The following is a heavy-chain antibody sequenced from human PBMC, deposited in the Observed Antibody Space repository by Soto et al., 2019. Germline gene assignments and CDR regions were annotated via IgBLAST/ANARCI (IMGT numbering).Heavy chain of an antibody. CDR1: GGSISSYY. Sequence: SETLSLTCTVSGGSISSYYWSWIRQPPGKGLERIGYIYYSGSTNYNPSLKSRVTISVDTSKNQFSLKLSSVTAADTAVYYCARGYCTGGTCYRFNFDNWGQGTLVTVS. CDR2: IYYSGST. CDR3: ARGYCTGGTCYRFNFDN. J-gene: IGHJ4*02. D-gene: IGHD2-15*01. V-gene: IGHV4-59*01.